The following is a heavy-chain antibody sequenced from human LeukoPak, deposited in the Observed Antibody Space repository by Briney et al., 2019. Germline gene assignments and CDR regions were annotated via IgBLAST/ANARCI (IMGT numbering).Heavy chain of an antibody. J-gene: IGHJ4*02. CDR1: GYTFTSYG. CDR3: ARDRGVVGATLAGY. CDR2: ISAYNGNT. Sequence: ASVKVSCKASGYTFTSYGISWVQQAPGQGLEWMGWISAYNGNTNYAQKLQGRVTMTTDTSTSTAYMELRSLRSDDTAVYYCARDRGVVGATLAGYWGQGTLVTVSS. V-gene: IGHV1-18*01. D-gene: IGHD1-26*01.